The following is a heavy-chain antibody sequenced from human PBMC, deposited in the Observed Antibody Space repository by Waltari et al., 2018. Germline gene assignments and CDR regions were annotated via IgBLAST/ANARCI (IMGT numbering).Heavy chain of an antibody. CDR3: ARHGPNRSRRGYSGYFDY. D-gene: IGHD5-12*01. J-gene: IGHJ4*02. CDR1: GGSISSSSYY. V-gene: IGHV4-39*01. CDR2: IYYSGST. Sequence: QLQLQESGPGLVKPSETLSLTCTVSGGSISSSSYYWGWIRQPPGKGLEWIGSIYYSGSTEYNPSLKRRVTISVETSKNQFSLKLSSVTAADTAGYYCARHGPNRSRRGYSGYFDYWGQGTLVTVSS.